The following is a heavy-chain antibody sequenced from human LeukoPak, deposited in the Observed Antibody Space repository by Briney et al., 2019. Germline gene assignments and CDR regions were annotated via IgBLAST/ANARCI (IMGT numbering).Heavy chain of an antibody. J-gene: IGHJ5*02. V-gene: IGHV4-30-2*01. CDR3: ARVAAARGWFDP. CDR2: IYHSGST. Sequence: SETLSLTCTVSGGSISSGGYYWSWIRQPPGKGLEWIGYIYHSGSTYYNPSLKGRVTISVDRSKNQFSLKLSSVTAADTAVYYCARVAAARGWFDPWGQGTLVTVS. D-gene: IGHD6-6*01. CDR1: GGSISSGGYY.